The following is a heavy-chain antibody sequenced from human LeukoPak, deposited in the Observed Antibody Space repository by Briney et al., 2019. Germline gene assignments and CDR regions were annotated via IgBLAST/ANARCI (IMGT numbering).Heavy chain of an antibody. J-gene: IGHJ2*01. D-gene: IGHD1-26*01. V-gene: IGHV5-51*01. CDR1: GYSFTSYW. CDR3: ARPLSGSYTGWYFDL. Sequence: GESLKISCKGSGYSFTSYWIGWVRQMPGKGLEWMGIIYLGNSDTRYSPSFQGQVTMSADKSISTAYLQWSSLKASDTAMYYCARPLSGSYTGWYFDLWGRGTLVTVSS. CDR2: IYLGNSDT.